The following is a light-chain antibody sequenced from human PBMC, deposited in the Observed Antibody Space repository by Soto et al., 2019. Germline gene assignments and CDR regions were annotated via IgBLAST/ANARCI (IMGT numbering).Light chain of an antibody. CDR3: QQYNNWHPIT. J-gene: IGKJ5*01. V-gene: IGKV3-15*01. Sequence: EIVMMQSPATLSVSPGEGFTLSCMASQSVSSNLAWYQQRPCQAPRLLIYGASTRATGIPARFSGSGSGTEFTLTISSLQYEDFAVYYCQQYNNWHPITFGQGTRLEIK. CDR2: GAS. CDR1: QSVSSN.